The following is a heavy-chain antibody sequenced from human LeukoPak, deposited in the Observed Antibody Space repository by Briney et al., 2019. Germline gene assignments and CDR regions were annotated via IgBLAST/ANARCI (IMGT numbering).Heavy chain of an antibody. CDR3: ARALIGYYFDY. CDR2: VSNSGDYI. CDR1: WFSLCSYG. J-gene: IGHJ4*02. Sequence: PGGALRLSFAAPWFSLCSYGMRWGRPAPGEGVGWVSSVSNSGDYIHYADSVKGRFTISRDNSKNSLYLQMNSLRAEDTAVYYCARALIGYYFDYWGQGTLVTVSS. V-gene: IGHV3-21*06. D-gene: IGHD2-8*01.